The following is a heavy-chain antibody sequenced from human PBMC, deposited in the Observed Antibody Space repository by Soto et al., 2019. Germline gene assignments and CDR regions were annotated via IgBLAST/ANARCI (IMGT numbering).Heavy chain of an antibody. CDR2: ISGSGGST. CDR1: GFTFSSYA. J-gene: IGHJ5*02. CDR3: AKDYYDFFSGHRGLNWFDP. Sequence: GGSLRLSCAASGFTFSSYAMSWVRQAPGKGLEWVSAISGSGGSTYYADSVKGRFTISRDNSKNTLYLQMNSLRAEDTAVYYCAKDYYDFFSGHRGLNWFDPWGQGTLVTVSS. D-gene: IGHD3-3*01. V-gene: IGHV3-23*01.